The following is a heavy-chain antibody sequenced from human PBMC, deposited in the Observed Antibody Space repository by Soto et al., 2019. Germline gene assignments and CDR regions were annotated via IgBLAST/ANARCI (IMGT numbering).Heavy chain of an antibody. CDR1: GFTVSSNY. V-gene: IGHV3-53*02. Sequence: EVQLVETGGGLIQPGGSLRLSCAASGFTVSSNYMSWVRQAPGKGLEWVSVIYSGGSTYYADSVKGRFTISRDNSKNTLYLQMNSLRAEDTAVYYCARVALVVAGTDAFGIWGQGTMVTVSS. CDR3: ARVALVVAGTDAFGI. CDR2: IYSGGST. J-gene: IGHJ3*02. D-gene: IGHD6-19*01.